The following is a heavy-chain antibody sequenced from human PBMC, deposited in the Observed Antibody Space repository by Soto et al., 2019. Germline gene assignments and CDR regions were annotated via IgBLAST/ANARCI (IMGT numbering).Heavy chain of an antibody. V-gene: IGHV3-15*01. CDR2: IKSKTDGGTT. D-gene: IGHD3-22*01. Sequence: LRLSCAASGFTFSNAWMSWVRQAPGKGLEWVGRIKSKTDGGTTDYAAPVKGRFTISRDDSKNTLYLQMNSLKTEDTAVYYCTTDSGYYDSSGYYPYYFDYWGQGTLVTVSS. CDR3: TTDSGYYDSSGYYPYYFDY. CDR1: GFTFSNAW. J-gene: IGHJ4*02.